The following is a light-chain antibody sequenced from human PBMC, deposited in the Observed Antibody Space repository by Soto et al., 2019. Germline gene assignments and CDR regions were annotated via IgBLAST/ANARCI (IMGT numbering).Light chain of an antibody. CDR3: QQSYSTPRT. Sequence: DIQMTQSPSSLSASVGDRVTIAFGASQSIYNYLNWYQQKPGKAPQLLIFAASSLQSGVPSRFSGSESGTDFTLTISSLQPEDFATYYCQQSYSTPRTFGQGTKVDTK. CDR1: QSIYNY. V-gene: IGKV1-39*01. CDR2: AAS. J-gene: IGKJ1*01.